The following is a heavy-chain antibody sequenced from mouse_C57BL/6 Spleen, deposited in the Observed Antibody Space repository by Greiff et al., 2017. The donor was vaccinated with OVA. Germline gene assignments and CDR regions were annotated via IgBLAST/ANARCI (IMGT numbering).Heavy chain of an antibody. CDR1: GYTFTSYW. CDR2: IDPSDSYT. V-gene: IGHV1-50*01. CDR3: ARSDYGAMDY. Sequence: QVQLQQPGAELVKPGASVKLSCKASGYTFTSYWMQWVKQRPGQGLEWIGEIDPSDSYTNYNQKFKGKATLTVDTSSSTAYMHLSSLTSEDSAVYYCARSDYGAMDYWGQGTSVTVSS. J-gene: IGHJ4*01.